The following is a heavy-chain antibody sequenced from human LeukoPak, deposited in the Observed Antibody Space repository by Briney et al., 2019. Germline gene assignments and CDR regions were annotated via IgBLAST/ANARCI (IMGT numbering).Heavy chain of an antibody. V-gene: IGHV3-7*01. D-gene: IGHD5-12*01. Sequence: GGSLRLSCVASGFSFTKYWMTWVRQAPGKGLEWVARLHPDGSARNYVGSVEGRFTVFGDNAKSSLFLQMHSLRVEDTAVYYCARGGYSFDYLGQGTLVTVPS. CDR2: LHPDGSAR. CDR1: GFSFTKYW. J-gene: IGHJ4*02. CDR3: ARGGYSFDY.